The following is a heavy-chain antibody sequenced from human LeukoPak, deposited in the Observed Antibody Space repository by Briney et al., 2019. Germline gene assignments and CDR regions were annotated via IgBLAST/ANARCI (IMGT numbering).Heavy chain of an antibody. Sequence: PSETLSLTRTVSGFSISSGYYWGWIRQPPGKGLEWIANIHQSGSTQSTPPLKTRVTISLDTSKHQFSLKVSSVTAADTAVYFCVRDLFGYGPSFDHWGQGTLVSVSS. CDR2: IHQSGST. D-gene: IGHD5-18*01. CDR3: VRDLFGYGPSFDH. J-gene: IGHJ4*02. V-gene: IGHV4-38-2*02. CDR1: GFSISSGYY.